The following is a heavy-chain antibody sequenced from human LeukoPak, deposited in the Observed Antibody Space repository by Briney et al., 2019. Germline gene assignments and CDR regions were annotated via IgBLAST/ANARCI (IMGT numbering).Heavy chain of an antibody. Sequence: PSGTLSLTCAVSGGSINSNNWWSWVRQPPEKGLEWIGEIFHSGGTNYNPSLKSRVTISVDKPKNQFSLKLNSVTAADAAVYYCATYYNSPFDPWGQGTLVTVSS. J-gene: IGHJ5*02. CDR3: ATYYNSPFDP. CDR2: IFHSGGT. D-gene: IGHD3-3*01. V-gene: IGHV4-4*02. CDR1: GGSINSNNW.